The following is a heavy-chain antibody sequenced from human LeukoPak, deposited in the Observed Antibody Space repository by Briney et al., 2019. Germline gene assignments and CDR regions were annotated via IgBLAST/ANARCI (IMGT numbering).Heavy chain of an antibody. CDR1: GFTFSSYW. CDR3: AKSHASIWNVYDY. V-gene: IGHV3-23*01. Sequence: GGSLRLSCAASGFTFSSYWMSWVRLPPGKGLEWVSAISGSGDSTYYADSVKGRFTISRDNSKNTLFLQMNSLRAEDTAVYYCAKSHASIWNVYDYWGQGTLVTVSS. CDR2: ISGSGDST. J-gene: IGHJ4*02. D-gene: IGHD1-1*01.